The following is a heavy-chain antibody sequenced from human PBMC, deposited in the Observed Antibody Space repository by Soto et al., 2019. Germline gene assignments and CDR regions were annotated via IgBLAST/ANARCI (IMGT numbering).Heavy chain of an antibody. CDR1: GYTFTSYA. CDR3: ASSVTVPAAIGY. V-gene: IGHV1-3*01. J-gene: IGHJ4*02. Sequence: QVQLVQSGAEVKKPGASVKVSCKASGYTFTSYAMPWVRQAPGQRLEWMGWINAGNGTTKYSQKFQGRVTITRDTAASTADMELSSLRSEDTAVYYCASSVTVPAAIGYWGQGTLVTVSS. D-gene: IGHD2-2*02. CDR2: INAGNGTT.